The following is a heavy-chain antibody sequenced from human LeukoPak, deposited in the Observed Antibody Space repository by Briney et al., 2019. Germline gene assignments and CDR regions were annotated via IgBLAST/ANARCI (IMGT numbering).Heavy chain of an antibody. J-gene: IGHJ5*02. V-gene: IGHV4-39*01. CDR1: GASITSSIYY. CDR3: ARRIGGYRLDP. CDR2: IYYRGGST. D-gene: IGHD5-12*01. Sequence: SETLSLTCTVYGASITSSIYYWAWIRQPPGKGLEWIGSIYYRGGSTYYNPSLKSRVTISVDMSKSQFSLKLSSVTAADTAAYYCARRIGGYRLDPWGQGTLVTVSS.